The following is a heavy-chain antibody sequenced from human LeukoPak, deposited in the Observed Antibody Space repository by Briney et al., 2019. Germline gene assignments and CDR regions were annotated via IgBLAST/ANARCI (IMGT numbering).Heavy chain of an antibody. D-gene: IGHD2-21*02. V-gene: IGHV4-4*02. Sequence: SGTLSLTCAVSGDSISSSNWWSWVRQPPGKGLEWSGEIFHSGSINYNPSLKSRVTISGDKSKNQFFLKLSSVTAADTAVYYCATVGVTATRAEYFQQWGQGTLVTVSS. J-gene: IGHJ1*01. CDR3: ATVGVTATRAEYFQQ. CDR1: GDSISSSNW. CDR2: IFHSGSI.